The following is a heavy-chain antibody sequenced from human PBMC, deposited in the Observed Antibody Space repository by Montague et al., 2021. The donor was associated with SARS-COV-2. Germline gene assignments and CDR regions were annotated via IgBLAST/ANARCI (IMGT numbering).Heavy chain of an antibody. J-gene: IGHJ4*02. CDR3: GRGMRNRLYSDH. CDR2: MNPNSANT. CDR1: GYTFSAYD. V-gene: IGHV1-8*02. D-gene: IGHD2-15*01. Sequence: SVKVSCKASGYTFSAYDITWVRQATGQGLEWMGWMNPNSANTGYAPKFQGRVTMTSDTSLGAAYMEPSSLSFEDTAVYYCGRGMRNRLYSDHWGQGSLVTVSS.